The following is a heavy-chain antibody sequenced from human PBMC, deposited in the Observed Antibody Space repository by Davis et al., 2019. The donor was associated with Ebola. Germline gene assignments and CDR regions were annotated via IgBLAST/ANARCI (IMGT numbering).Heavy chain of an antibody. D-gene: IGHD6-13*01. CDR2: ISYDGSNK. V-gene: IGHV3-30*18. CDR1: GFTFSSYG. Sequence: GESLKISCAASGFTFSSYGMHWVRQAPGKGLEWVAVISYDGSNKYYADSVKGRFTISRDNSKNTLFLQMNSLRAEDTAVYYCAKEVAAADELTLYYYYGMDVWGQGATVTVSS. CDR3: AKEVAAADELTLYYYYGMDV. J-gene: IGHJ6*02.